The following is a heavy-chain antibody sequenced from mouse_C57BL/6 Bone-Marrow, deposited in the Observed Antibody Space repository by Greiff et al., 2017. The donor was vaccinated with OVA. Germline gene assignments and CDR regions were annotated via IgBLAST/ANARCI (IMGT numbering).Heavy chain of an antibody. D-gene: IGHD1-1*01. Sequence: VQLQQSGAELVRPGASVKLSCTASGFNIKDYYMHWVKQRPEQGLEWIGRIDPEDGDNEYAPKFQGKATMTADTSSNTAYLQLSSLTSEDTAVYYCTKITTLVDFDYWGQGTTLTVSS. J-gene: IGHJ2*01. CDR2: IDPEDGDN. CDR3: TKITTLVDFDY. V-gene: IGHV14-1*01. CDR1: GFNIKDYY.